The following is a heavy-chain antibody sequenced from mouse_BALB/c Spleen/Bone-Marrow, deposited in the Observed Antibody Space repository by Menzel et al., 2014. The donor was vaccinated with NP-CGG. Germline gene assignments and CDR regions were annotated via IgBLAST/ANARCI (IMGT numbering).Heavy chain of an antibody. V-gene: IGHV1-15*01. J-gene: IGHJ3*01. CDR2: IHPGSGGT. CDR1: GYTFTDYE. D-gene: IGHD2-4*01. Sequence: VQVVESGAELVRPGASVKLSCKALGYTFTDYEMHWVKQTPVHGLEWIGAIHPGSGGTAYNQKFKGKATLTADKSSSTAYMELSSLTSEDSAVYYCTREGLQGAGFAYWGQGTLVTVSA. CDR3: TREGLQGAGFAY.